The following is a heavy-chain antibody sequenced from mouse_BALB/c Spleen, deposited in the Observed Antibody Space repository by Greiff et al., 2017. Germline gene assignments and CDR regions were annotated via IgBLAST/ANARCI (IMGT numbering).Heavy chain of an antibody. V-gene: IGHV2-9*02. J-gene: IGHJ4*01. CDR2: IWAGGST. CDR3: ASRGYGSSYSYAMDY. Sequence: VQLQQSGPGLVAPSQSLSITCTVSGFSLTSYGVHWVRQPPGKGLEWLGVIWAGGSTNYNSALMSRLSISKDNSKSQVFLKMNSLQTDDTAMYYCASRGYGSSYSYAMDYWGQGTSVTVSS. D-gene: IGHD1-1*01. CDR1: GFSLTSYG.